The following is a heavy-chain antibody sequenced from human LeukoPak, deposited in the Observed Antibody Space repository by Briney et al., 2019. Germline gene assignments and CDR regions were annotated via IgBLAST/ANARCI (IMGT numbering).Heavy chain of an antibody. CDR1: DGSISSSSYY. CDR2: IYYSGST. D-gene: IGHD6-13*01. V-gene: IGHV4-61*01. Sequence: SETLSLTCTVSDGSISSSSYYWSWIRQPPGKGLEWIGYIYYSGSTNYNPSLKSRVTISVDTSKNQFSLKLSSVSAADTAVYYCARFSRWDSSSWYVEYWGQGTLVTVSS. CDR3: ARFSRWDSSSWYVEY. J-gene: IGHJ4*02.